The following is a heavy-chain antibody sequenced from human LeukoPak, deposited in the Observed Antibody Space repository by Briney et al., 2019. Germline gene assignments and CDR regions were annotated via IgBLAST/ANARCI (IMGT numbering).Heavy chain of an antibody. CDR1: GYTFTGYY. D-gene: IGHD5-24*01. CDR3: AIKRGRDGYNLGY. J-gene: IGHJ4*02. V-gene: IGHV1-2*04. CDR2: INPNSGGT. Sequence: ASVKVSCKASGYTFTGYYMHWVRQAPGQGLEWMGWINPNSGGTNYAQKFQGWVTMTRDTSTSTAYMELSSLRSEDTAVYYCAIKRGRDGYNLGYWGQGTLVTVSS.